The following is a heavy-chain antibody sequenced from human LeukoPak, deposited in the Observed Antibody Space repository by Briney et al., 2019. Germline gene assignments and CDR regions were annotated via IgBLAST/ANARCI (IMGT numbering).Heavy chain of an antibody. Sequence: SETLSLTCAVYGTSFSDYNWSWIRQPPGKGLEWIGEVNHRGGTNYNPSLKSPVTMSVDTSKNQFSLKVTSVTAADTAVYYCARRRGHDNGWGSFYYYIDVWGRGTTVTASS. CDR2: VNHRGGT. CDR3: ARRRGHDNGWGSFYYYIDV. J-gene: IGHJ6*03. CDR1: GTSFSDYN. D-gene: IGHD6-19*01. V-gene: IGHV4-34*01.